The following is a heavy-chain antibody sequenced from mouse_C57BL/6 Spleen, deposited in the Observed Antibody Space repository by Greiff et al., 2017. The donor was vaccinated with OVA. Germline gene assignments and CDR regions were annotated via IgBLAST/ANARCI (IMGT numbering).Heavy chain of an antibody. D-gene: IGHD1-1*01. CDR3: ARDDYYGSSYWYFDV. CDR2: IDPNSGGT. Sequence: QVQLKQPGAELVKPGASVKLSCKASGYTFTSYWMHWVKQRPGRGLEWIGRIDPNSGGTKYNEKFKSKATLTVDKPSSTAYMQLSSLTSEDSAVYYCARDDYYGSSYWYFDVWGTGTTVTVSS. CDR1: GYTFTSYW. J-gene: IGHJ1*03. V-gene: IGHV1-72*01.